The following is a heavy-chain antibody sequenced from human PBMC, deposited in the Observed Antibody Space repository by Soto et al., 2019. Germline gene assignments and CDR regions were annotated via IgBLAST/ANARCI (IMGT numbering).Heavy chain of an antibody. CDR1: GFIFSDHH. CDR2: ARNGAHSYTT. J-gene: IGHJ4*02. CDR3: ARLMGTSFDL. Sequence: PGGSLRLSCAASGFIFSDHHMDWVRQPPGKGLEWVGRARNGAHSYTTAYAASVKGRFAISRDDSKNSLSLQMNSLKTEDTAVYFSARLMGTSFDLWGPGTLVTVSS. V-gene: IGHV3-72*01. D-gene: IGHD2-8*01.